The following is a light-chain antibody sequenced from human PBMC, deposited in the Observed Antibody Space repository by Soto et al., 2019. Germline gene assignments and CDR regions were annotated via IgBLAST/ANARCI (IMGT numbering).Light chain of an antibody. Sequence: QSVLTQPPSASGTPGQRVTISCSGSSSNIGSNTVNWYQQLPGTAPKLLIYNNNQRPSGVPDRFSGSKSGTSASLAISGLQSEYEADYYCATWDDSLNGPVFGGGTKVTVL. CDR2: NNN. CDR3: ATWDDSLNGPV. CDR1: SSNIGSNT. V-gene: IGLV1-44*01. J-gene: IGLJ3*02.